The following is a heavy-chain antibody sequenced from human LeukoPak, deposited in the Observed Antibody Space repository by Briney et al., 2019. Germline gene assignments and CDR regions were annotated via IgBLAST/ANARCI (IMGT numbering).Heavy chain of an antibody. Sequence: PGRSLRLSCAASGFTFDNFAMHWVRHAPGKGLEWVSGITWNSRVKTYTPSVKGRFTISRDNAKNSLYLQMNSLRAEDTALYYCAKDIRRRVGAAAGTVIEDYWGQGTLVTVSS. CDR2: ITWNSRVK. CDR1: GFTFDNFA. J-gene: IGHJ4*02. D-gene: IGHD6-13*01. CDR3: AKDIRRRVGAAAGTVIEDY. V-gene: IGHV3-9*01.